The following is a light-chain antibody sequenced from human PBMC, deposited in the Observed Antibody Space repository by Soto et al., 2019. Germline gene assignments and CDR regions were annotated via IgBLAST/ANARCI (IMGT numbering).Light chain of an antibody. J-gene: IGLJ2*01. CDR3: SSYTSSSTLVV. CDR2: DVS. V-gene: IGLV2-14*01. CDR1: SSDVGGYDY. Sequence: QSALTQPASVSGSPGQSITISCTGTSSDVGGYDYVSWYQQHPGKAPKLMIYDVSNRSSGVSHRFSGAKSGNTASLTISGLQAEDEADYYCSSYTSSSTLVVFGGGTQLTVL.